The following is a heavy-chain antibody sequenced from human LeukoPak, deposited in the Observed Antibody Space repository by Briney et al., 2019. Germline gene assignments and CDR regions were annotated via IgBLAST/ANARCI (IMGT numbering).Heavy chain of an antibody. J-gene: IGHJ4*02. CDR2: VFDSGGT. Sequence: SETLSLTCTVSGGTISNYWWGWIRQPPGKGLEWIGYVFDSGGTNYNPSLKSRVTISVDTSKKQFSLKLSSVTAADTAVYYCARGYSSSWNYFDYWGQGTLVTVSS. CDR1: GGTISNYW. CDR3: ARGYSSSWNYFDY. V-gene: IGHV4-59*01. D-gene: IGHD6-13*01.